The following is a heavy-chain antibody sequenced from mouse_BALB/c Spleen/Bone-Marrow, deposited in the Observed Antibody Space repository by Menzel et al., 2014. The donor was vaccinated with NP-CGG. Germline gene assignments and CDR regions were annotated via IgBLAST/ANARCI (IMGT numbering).Heavy chain of an antibody. V-gene: IGHV1-63*02. Sequence: QVQLQQSGAELVRPGTSVKISCKASGYTFTNYWLSWVKQRPGHGLEWIGDIYLGGGYTNFNERFEGKATLTADTSSSTAYMQLSSLTSEDSAVYFCAREEYGNYDRFIDYWGQGTTLTVSS. CDR2: IYLGGGYT. CDR3: AREEYGNYDRFIDY. J-gene: IGHJ2*01. D-gene: IGHD2-10*02. CDR1: GYTFTNYW.